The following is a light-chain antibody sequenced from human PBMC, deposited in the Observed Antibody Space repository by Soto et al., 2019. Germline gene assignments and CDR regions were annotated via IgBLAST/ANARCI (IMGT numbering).Light chain of an antibody. J-gene: IGLJ2*01. CDR2: GDT. Sequence: QSVLTQPPSASGTPGQRVTISCSGSSSNIVGNTVNWYQQLPGTAPKLLIHGDTLRPSGVPDRFSGSKSGTSASLAISGLQSDDEAEYYCATWDDSLNGVLFGGGTKLTVL. CDR1: SSNIVGNT. CDR3: ATWDDSLNGVL. V-gene: IGLV1-44*01.